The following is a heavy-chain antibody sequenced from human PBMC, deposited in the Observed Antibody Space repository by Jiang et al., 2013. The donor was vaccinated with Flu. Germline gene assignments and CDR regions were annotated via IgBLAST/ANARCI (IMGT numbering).Heavy chain of an antibody. V-gene: IGHV3-48*02. CDR3: ARDWTYYDSSGYPRFDY. D-gene: IGHD3-22*01. CDR2: ISSSSSTI. J-gene: IGHJ4*02. Sequence: YISSSSSTIYYADSVKGRFTISRDNAKNSLYLQMNSLRDEDTAVYYCARDWTYYDSSGYPRFDYWGQGTLVTVSS.